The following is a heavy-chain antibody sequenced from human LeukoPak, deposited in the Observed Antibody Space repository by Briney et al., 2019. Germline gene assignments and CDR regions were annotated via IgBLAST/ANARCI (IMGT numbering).Heavy chain of an antibody. D-gene: IGHD1-26*01. Sequence: GGSLRLTCAASGFTFSDYYMSWIRQAPGKGLEWVSYISSSGCTIYYADSVKGRFTISRDNAKNSLYLQMNSLRAEDTAVYYCARDAGSGSFDYWGQGTLVTVSS. CDR3: ARDAGSGSFDY. J-gene: IGHJ4*02. CDR1: GFTFSDYY. V-gene: IGHV3-11*01. CDR2: ISSSGCTI.